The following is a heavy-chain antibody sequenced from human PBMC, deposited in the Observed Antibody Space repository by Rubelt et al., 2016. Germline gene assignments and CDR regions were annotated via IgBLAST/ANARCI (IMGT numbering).Heavy chain of an antibody. D-gene: IGHD3-10*01. CDR3: AGRKSFGDRPFDD. J-gene: IGHJ4*02. CDR2: IDAGGRT. CDR1: GFTVSSNY. Sequence: EVQLVESGGGLVQPGGSLRLSCVASGFTVSSNYMSWVRQAPGKGLECISVIDAGGRTYYTDSVKGRFTISRDNAENTMSLQMNSLRVEDTAVYFCAGRKSFGDRPFDDWGQGTLVTVSS. V-gene: IGHV3-66*01.